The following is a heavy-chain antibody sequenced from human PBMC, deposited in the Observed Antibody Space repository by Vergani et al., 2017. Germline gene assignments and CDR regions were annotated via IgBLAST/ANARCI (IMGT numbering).Heavy chain of an antibody. CDR2: ISSSSSYI. J-gene: IGHJ4*02. CDR3: AGEWSSTSCYLADPLDY. Sequence: EVQLVESGGGLVKPGGSLRLSCAASGFTFSSYSMNWVRQAPGKGLEWVSSISSSSSYIYYADSVKGRFTISRDNAKNSLDLQMNSLRAEDTAVYYCAGEWSSTSCYLADPLDYGGQGTLVTVAS. D-gene: IGHD2-2*01. V-gene: IGHV3-21*01. CDR1: GFTFSSYS.